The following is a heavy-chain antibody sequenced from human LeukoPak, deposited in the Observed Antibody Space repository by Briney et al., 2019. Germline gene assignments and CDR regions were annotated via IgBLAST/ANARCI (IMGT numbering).Heavy chain of an antibody. CDR1: GFTVSSNY. J-gene: IGHJ4*02. CDR3: ARAHYYDSSGSGDY. D-gene: IGHD3-22*01. CDR2: IYSGGST. Sequence: GGSLRLSCAASGFTVSSNYMSWVRQAPGKGLEWVSLIYSGGSTYYADSVKGRFTISRDNSKNTLYLQMNSLGAEDTAVYYCARAHYYDSSGSGDYWGQGTLVTVSS. V-gene: IGHV3-53*01.